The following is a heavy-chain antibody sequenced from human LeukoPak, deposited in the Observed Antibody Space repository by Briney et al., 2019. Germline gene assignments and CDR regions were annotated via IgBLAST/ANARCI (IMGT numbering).Heavy chain of an antibody. CDR3: ARDGSSGCLDY. CDR1: GGTFSSYA. J-gene: IGHJ4*02. CDR2: IIPIFGTA. Sequence: LVTVSCKASGGTFSSYAISWVRQAPGQGLEWMGGIIPIFGTANYAQKLQGRVTITADESTSTAYMELSSLRSEDTAVYYCARDGSSGCLDYWGQGTLVTVSS. V-gene: IGHV1-69*13. D-gene: IGHD6-19*01.